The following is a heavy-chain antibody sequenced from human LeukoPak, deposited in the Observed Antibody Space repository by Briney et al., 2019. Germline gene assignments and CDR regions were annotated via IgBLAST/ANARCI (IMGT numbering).Heavy chain of an antibody. Sequence: SETLSLTCTVSGGSISSSTFYWEWIRQPPGKGLEWIGSISYGGSTYYKPSLKSRVTISVDTSKNQFSLKVSSVTAADTAVYYCARHVEMTTIYFDYWGQGTLVTVSS. CDR1: GGSISSSTFY. J-gene: IGHJ4*02. CDR2: ISYGGST. V-gene: IGHV4-39*01. D-gene: IGHD5-24*01. CDR3: ARHVEMTTIYFDY.